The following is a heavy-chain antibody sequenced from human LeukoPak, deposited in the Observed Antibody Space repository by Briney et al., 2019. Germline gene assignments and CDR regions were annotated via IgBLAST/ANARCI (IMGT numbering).Heavy chain of an antibody. CDR1: GGSISSGGYY. CDR2: IYYSGST. V-gene: IGHV4-31*03. Sequence: SQTLSLTCTVSGGSISSGGYYWSWIRQHPGKGLEWIGYIYYSGSTYYNPSLKSRVTISVDTSKNQFSLKLSSVTAADTAVYYCARGEGCSSTSCYFDYWGQGTLVTVSS. D-gene: IGHD2-2*01. CDR3: ARGEGCSSTSCYFDY. J-gene: IGHJ4*02.